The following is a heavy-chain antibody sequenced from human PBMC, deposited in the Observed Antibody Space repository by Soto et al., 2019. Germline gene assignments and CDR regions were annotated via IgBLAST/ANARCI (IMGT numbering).Heavy chain of an antibody. V-gene: IGHV3-23*01. CDR1: GFTFSSYA. D-gene: IGHD7-27*01. Sequence: GGSLRLSCAASGFTFSSYAMSWVRQAPGKGLEWVSAISGSGGSTYYADSVKGRFTISRDNSKNTLYLQMNSLRAEDTAVYYCTTLGALVSYGMDVWGQGTTVTVSS. CDR3: TTLGALVSYGMDV. J-gene: IGHJ6*02. CDR2: ISGSGGST.